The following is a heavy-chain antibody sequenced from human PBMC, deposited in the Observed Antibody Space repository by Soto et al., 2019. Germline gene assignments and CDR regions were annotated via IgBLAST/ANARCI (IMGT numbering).Heavy chain of an antibody. V-gene: IGHV4-31*03. CDR1: GGSISSGGYY. CDR2: IYYSGST. D-gene: IGHD2-2*01. Sequence: QVQLQESGPGLVKPSQTLSLTCTVSGGSISSGGYYWSWIRQHPGKGLEWIGYIYYSGSTYYNPSLKSRVTIAVDTSKNQFSLKLSSVTAADTAVYYCARGRSAGYCSSTSCYAGGIAAAGTEDYWGQGTLVTVSS. J-gene: IGHJ4*02. CDR3: ARGRSAGYCSSTSCYAGGIAAAGTEDY.